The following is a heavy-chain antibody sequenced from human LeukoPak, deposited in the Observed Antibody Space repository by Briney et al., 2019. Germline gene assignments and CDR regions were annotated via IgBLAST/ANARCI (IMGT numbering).Heavy chain of an antibody. CDR3: ARVITVRGVYWFDP. D-gene: IGHD3-10*01. CDR2: IYTSGST. V-gene: IGHV4-61*02. J-gene: IGHJ5*02. CDR1: GGSISSGSYY. Sequence: SSETLSLTCTVSGGSISSGSYYWSWIRQPAGKGLEWIGRIYTSGSTNYNPSLKSRVTISVDTSKNQFSLKLSSVTAADTAVYYCARVITVRGVYWFDPWGQGTLVTVFS.